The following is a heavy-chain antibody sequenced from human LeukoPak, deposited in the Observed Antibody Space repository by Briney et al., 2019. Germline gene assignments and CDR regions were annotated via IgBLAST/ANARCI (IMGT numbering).Heavy chain of an antibody. CDR3: ARVGYSGSYSY. Sequence: SETLSLTCTVSGYSISSGYYWGWIRQPPGKGMEWIGSIYHSGSTYYNPSLKSRVTISVDTSKNQFSLKLSSVTAADTAVYYCARVGYSGSYSYWGQGTLVTVSS. V-gene: IGHV4-38-2*02. CDR1: GYSISSGYY. J-gene: IGHJ4*02. CDR2: IYHSGST. D-gene: IGHD3-10*01.